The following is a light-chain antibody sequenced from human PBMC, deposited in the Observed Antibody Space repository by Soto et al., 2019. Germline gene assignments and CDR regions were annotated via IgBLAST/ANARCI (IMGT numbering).Light chain of an antibody. CDR2: DAS. J-gene: IGKJ1*01. V-gene: IGKV1-5*01. CDR3: QQYNTYSA. CDR1: QSISNW. Sequence: DIQITQSPSSLSASVGDRVTITCRASQSISNWLAWYQQKRGKAPELLIYDASSLKSGVPSRFSGSGSGTEFTLTISSMKPDDFATYYCQQYNTYSAVGQGNKGDIK.